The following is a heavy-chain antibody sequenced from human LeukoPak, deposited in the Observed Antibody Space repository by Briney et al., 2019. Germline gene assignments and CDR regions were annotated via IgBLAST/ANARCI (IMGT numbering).Heavy chain of an antibody. J-gene: IGHJ4*02. CDR1: GFSFDDYA. CDR2: ISWNSGNI. V-gene: IGHV3-9*03. Sequence: SLRLSCAASGFSFDDYAMHWVQPAPGKGLELVSGISWNSGNIGYADSVKGRFTISRDNDKNSLYLQMNSLRAEDMAVYYCAKGSYSYGSSPIDSWGQGTLVTVPS. CDR3: AKGSYSYGSSPIDS. D-gene: IGHD5-18*01.